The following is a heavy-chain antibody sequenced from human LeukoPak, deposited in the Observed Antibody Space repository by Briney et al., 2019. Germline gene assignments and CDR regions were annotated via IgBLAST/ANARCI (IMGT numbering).Heavy chain of an antibody. J-gene: IGHJ3*02. D-gene: IGHD5-24*01. CDR3: AREMATTTGLGAFDI. CDR1: GYTFTSYG. Sequence: ASVKVSCKASGYTFTSYGISWVRQAPGQGLEWMGWISAYNGNTNYAQKLQGRVTITADESTSTAYMELSSLRSEDTAVYYCAREMATTTGLGAFDIWGQGTMVTVSS. CDR2: ISAYNGNT. V-gene: IGHV1-18*01.